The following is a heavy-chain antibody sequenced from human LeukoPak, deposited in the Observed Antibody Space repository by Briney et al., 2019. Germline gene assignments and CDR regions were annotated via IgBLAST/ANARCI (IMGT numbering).Heavy chain of an antibody. CDR1: GFNFNSYA. J-gene: IGHJ4*02. CDR2: IRNSGADT. D-gene: IGHD2-2*01. Sequence: GGSLRLSCAASGFNFNSYAMNWVRQAPGKGLEWLSSIRNSGADTYYPDSVRGRFTISRDNSKYTLFLQMNSLRADDTAVYYCAKEAGYCSSTSCSYYFDYWGQGTLVTVSS. V-gene: IGHV3-23*01. CDR3: AKEAGYCSSTSCSYYFDY.